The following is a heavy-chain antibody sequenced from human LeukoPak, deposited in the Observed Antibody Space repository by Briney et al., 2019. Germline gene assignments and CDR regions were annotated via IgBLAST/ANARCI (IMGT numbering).Heavy chain of an antibody. V-gene: IGHV1-2*02. CDR3: ARGEEGNYYYYYGMDV. J-gene: IGHJ6*02. CDR1: GYTFTGYY. CDR2: IIPNSGAT. Sequence: WASVKVSCKASGYTFTGYYMHWVRQAPGQGLEWMGWIIPNSGATKYAQKFQGRVTMTWDTSISAVYMELSRLISDDTAVYYCARGEEGNYYYYYGMDVWGQGTTVTVS.